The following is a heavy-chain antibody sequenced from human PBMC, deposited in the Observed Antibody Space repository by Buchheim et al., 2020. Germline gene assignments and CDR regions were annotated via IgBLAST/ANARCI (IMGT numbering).Heavy chain of an antibody. CDR2: VKKDGSET. D-gene: IGHD6-19*01. V-gene: IGHV3-7*01. CDR3: ARGGGWTDF. J-gene: IGHJ4*02. Sequence: EVQLVESGGGLVQPGGSLRLSCAASGFTFTNNGTSWVRQPPGKGLEWVASVKKDGSETYYVDFARGRFTISRDNAKNSLYLQMNSLRAEDTAVYFCARGGGWTDFWGQGA. CDR1: GFTFTNNG.